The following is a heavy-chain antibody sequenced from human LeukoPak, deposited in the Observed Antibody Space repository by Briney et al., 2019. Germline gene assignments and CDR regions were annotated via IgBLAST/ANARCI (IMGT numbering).Heavy chain of an antibody. J-gene: IGHJ4*02. CDR3: VRDGDNTGWVDFDY. Sequence: GGSLRLSCAASGFSFSSYRMNWVRQAPGKGLEWVSFISSISNHIYYVDSVRGRFIISRDNAKNSLYLQMNNLRAEDTAVYYCVRDGDNTGWVDFDYWGQGTLVTVSS. CDR1: GFSFSSYR. V-gene: IGHV3-21*01. D-gene: IGHD6-19*01. CDR2: ISSISNHI.